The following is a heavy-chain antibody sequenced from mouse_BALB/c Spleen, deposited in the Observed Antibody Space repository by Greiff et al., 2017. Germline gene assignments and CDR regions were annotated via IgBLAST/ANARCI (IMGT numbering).Heavy chain of an antibody. CDR3: ARYGNYAMDY. D-gene: IGHD2-1*01. CDR2: IYPGSGST. V-gene: IGHV1-77*01. J-gene: IGHJ4*01. Sequence: VQLVESGPELVKPGASVKMSCKASGYTFTDYVISWVKQRTGQGLEWIGEIYPGSGSTYYNEKFKGKATLTADKSSNTAYMQLSSLTSEDSAVYFCARYGNYAMDYWGQGTSVTVSS. CDR1: GYTFTDYV.